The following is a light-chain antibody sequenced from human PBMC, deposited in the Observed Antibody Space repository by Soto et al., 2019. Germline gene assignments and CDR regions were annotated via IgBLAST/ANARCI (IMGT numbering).Light chain of an antibody. Sequence: EIVMTQSPATLSVSPGERATLSCRASQSIDNFVWYQQKPGQAPRLLIYSISTRANGIPARFSGSGSGTEFTLTISSLQSEDVAVYYCQQCSSWPYTFGQGTKLEIK. CDR3: QQCSSWPYT. CDR1: QSIDN. J-gene: IGKJ2*01. V-gene: IGKV3-15*01. CDR2: SIS.